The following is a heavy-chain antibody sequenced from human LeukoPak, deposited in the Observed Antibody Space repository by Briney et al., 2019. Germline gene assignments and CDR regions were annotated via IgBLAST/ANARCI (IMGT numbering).Heavy chain of an antibody. Sequence: SETLSLTCTVSGGSISSDNHYWGWIRQPPGKGLEWIATIYYTGNSFYNPSLKSRVTISVDTSKNDFSLMLSSVTAADTAVYYCARRDFWQGNAFDIWGQGTMVTVSS. J-gene: IGHJ3*02. CDR3: ARRDFWQGNAFDI. V-gene: IGHV4-39*02. D-gene: IGHD3-3*01. CDR2: IYYTGNS. CDR1: GGSISSDNHY.